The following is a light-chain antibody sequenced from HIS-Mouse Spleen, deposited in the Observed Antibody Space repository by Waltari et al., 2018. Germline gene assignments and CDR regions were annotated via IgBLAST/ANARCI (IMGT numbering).Light chain of an antibody. V-gene: IGLV3-21*01. CDR3: SSYTSSSTWV. CDR2: DDS. CDR1: NIGSKS. Sequence: SYVLTQPPSVSVAPGKTARITCGGNNIGSKSGHWYQQKPGQAPVLVFYDDSDRPSGIPERFSGSKSGNTASLTISGLQAEDEADYYCSSYTSSSTWVFGGGTKLTVL. J-gene: IGLJ3*02.